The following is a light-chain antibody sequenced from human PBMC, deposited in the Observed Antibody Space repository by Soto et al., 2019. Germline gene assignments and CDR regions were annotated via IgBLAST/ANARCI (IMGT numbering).Light chain of an antibody. CDR1: QSISTY. CDR2: AAS. CDR3: QQSYSTPPT. J-gene: IGKJ1*01. Sequence: DIQMIQSPSSXPASVGDRVTITCRASQSISTYLNWYQQTPGKAPKLLIYAASSLQSGVPSRFSGSGSGTDFTLTISSLHPEDSATYYCQQSYSTPPTFGQGTKVDIK. V-gene: IGKV1-39*01.